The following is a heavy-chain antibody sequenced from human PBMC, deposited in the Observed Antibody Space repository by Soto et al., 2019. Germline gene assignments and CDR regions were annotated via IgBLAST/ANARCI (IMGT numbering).Heavy chain of an antibody. CDR3: ARQKRDTPMVHFDD. CDR2: LVPLFGTP. J-gene: IGHJ4*02. CDR1: AGTFNRYA. D-gene: IGHD5-18*01. Sequence: QAQLVQSGAEVKNPGSSVKVSCMSSAGTFNRYAINWVRQPPGHGFEWLGGLVPLFGTPNYAHKFQDRVTIAEDESTNTTSIKLRGLTSDDTAVYYCARQKRDTPMVHFDDWGQGTLVTVSS. V-gene: IGHV1-69*01.